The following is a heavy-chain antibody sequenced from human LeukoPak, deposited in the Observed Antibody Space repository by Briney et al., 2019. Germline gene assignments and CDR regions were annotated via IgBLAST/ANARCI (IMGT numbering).Heavy chain of an antibody. CDR2: IYTSGST. J-gene: IGHJ4*02. D-gene: IGHD4-17*01. CDR1: GGSISSYY. CDR3: ARLHDYGDYVGDY. V-gene: IGHV4-4*07. Sequence: PSETVSLTCTVSGGSISSYYWSWIRQPAGKGLEWIGRIYTSGSTNYNPSLKSRVTISVDKSKNQFSLKLSSVTAADTAVYYCARLHDYGDYVGDYWGQGTLVTVSS.